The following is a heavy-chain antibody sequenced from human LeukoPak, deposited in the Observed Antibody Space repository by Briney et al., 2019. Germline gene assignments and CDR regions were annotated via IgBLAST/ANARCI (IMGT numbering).Heavy chain of an antibody. V-gene: IGHV3-20*04. CDR2: INYNGAIT. J-gene: IGHJ4*02. D-gene: IGHD3-3*02. CDR1: GFTFVDYG. Sequence: TGGSLRLSCATSGFTFVDYGLSWVRRAPGKGLEGLCAINYNGAITDYVDSVKGRFTISRDNAKNSLYLRMDSLRAEDTALYYCARDRLGPSFSVSHFDLWGQGTVVTVSS. CDR3: ARDRLGPSFSVSHFDL.